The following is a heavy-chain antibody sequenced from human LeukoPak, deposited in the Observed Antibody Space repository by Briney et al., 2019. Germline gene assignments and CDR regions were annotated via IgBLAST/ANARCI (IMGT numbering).Heavy chain of an antibody. V-gene: IGHV3-74*01. CDR1: GFTFSSYW. D-gene: IGHD2-15*01. J-gene: IGHJ4*02. CDR2: INSDGSST. Sequence: GGSLRLSCAASGFTFSSYWMHWVRQAPGKGLVWVSRINSDGSSTSYADSVKGRFTISRDNAKNTLYLQMNSLRAEDTAVYYCGRGGSGYCSAGSCYPIAYWGQGPLVTVSS. CDR3: GRGGSGYCSAGSCYPIAY.